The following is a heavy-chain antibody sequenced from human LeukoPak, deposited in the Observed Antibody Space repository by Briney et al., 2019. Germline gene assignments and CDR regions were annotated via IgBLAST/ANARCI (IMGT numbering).Heavy chain of an antibody. CDR1: GFTFSNYW. CDR3: ARDYGRSRDYGMDV. J-gene: IGHJ6*02. CDR2: INSDGSST. V-gene: IGHV3-74*01. Sequence: GGSLRLSCAASGFTFSNYWMHWVRQAPGKGLVWVSRINSDGSSTSYADSVKGRFTISRDDAKNTLFLQMNSLRAEDTAMYYCARDYGRSRDYGMDVWGQGTTVTVSS. D-gene: IGHD3-10*01.